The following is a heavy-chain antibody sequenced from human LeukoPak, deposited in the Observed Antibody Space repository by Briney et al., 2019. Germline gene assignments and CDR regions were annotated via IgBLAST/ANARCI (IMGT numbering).Heavy chain of an antibody. CDR2: IIPIFGTA. CDR3: VIGGSGWYGYFDY. CDR1: GGTFSSYA. V-gene: IGHV1-69*05. D-gene: IGHD6-19*01. J-gene: IGHJ4*02. Sequence: SVKVSCKASGGTFSSYAISWVRQAPGQGLEWMGRIIPIFGTANYAQKFQGRVTITRNTSISTAYMELSSLRSEDTAVYYCVIGGSGWYGYFDYWGQGTLVTVSS.